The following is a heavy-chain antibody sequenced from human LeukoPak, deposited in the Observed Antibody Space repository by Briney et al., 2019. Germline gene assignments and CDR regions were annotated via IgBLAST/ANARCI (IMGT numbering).Heavy chain of an antibody. Sequence: GGSLRLSCAASGFTFSSYSMNWVRQAPGKGLEWVSSISSSSSYIYYADSVKGRFTISRDNAKNSLYLQMNSLRAEDTAVYYCARFWSGYSPFDYWGQGTLVTVSS. V-gene: IGHV3-21*01. J-gene: IGHJ4*02. CDR3: ARFWSGYSPFDY. CDR1: GFTFSSYS. CDR2: ISSSSSYI. D-gene: IGHD3-3*01.